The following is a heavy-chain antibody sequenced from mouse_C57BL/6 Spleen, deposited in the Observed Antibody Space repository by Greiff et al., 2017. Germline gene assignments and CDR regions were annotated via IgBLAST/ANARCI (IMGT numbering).Heavy chain of an antibody. V-gene: IGHV3-6*01. J-gene: IGHJ2*01. CDR3: ARDGALLDY. CDR1: GYSITSGYY. CDR2: ISYDGSN. D-gene: IGHD1-1*02. Sequence: EVKLQESGPGLVKPSQSLSLTCSVTGYSITSGYYWNWIRQFPGNKLEWMGYISYDGSNNYNPSLKNRISITRDTSKNQFFLKLNSVTTEDTATYYCARDGALLDYWGQGTTLTVSS.